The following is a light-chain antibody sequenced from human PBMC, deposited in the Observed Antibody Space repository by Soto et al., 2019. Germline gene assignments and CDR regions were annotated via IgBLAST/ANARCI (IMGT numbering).Light chain of an antibody. Sequence: EIVLTQSPATLSLSPGERATLSCRASQSISTNLAWYQQKPGQAPRLLIYDACNRATGIPARFSGSGSGTDFTLTISRLEPEDFAVYYCQQYGSSPYTFGLGTRLEIK. V-gene: IGKV3-20*01. CDR1: QSISTN. CDR2: DAC. CDR3: QQYGSSPYT. J-gene: IGKJ5*01.